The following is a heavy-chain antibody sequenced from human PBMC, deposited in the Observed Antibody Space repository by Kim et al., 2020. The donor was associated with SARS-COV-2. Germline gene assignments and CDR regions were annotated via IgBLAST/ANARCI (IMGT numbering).Heavy chain of an antibody. V-gene: IGHV1-8*01. D-gene: IGHD3-3*01. CDR2: MNPNSGNT. CDR1: GYTFTSYD. J-gene: IGHJ5*02. Sequence: ASVKVSCKASGYTFTSYDIHWVRQAPGQGLEWMGWMNPNSGNTGYAQKFQGRVTITRNTSISTAYMELSSLRSEDTAVYYCARGKIITILAAVITPWWFDPWGQGTLVTVSS. CDR3: ARGKIITILAAVITPWWFDP.